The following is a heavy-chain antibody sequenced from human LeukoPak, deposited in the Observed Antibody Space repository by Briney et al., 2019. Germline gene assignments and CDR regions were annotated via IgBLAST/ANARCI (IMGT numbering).Heavy chain of an antibody. J-gene: IGHJ4*02. Sequence: ASVKVSCKSSGYTFTIYYMHWVRQAPGQGLEWMGIINPSGGSTSYTQKFQGRVTMTRDTSTSTVYVELSSLRSEDTAVYYCARGPYGDYGNFDYWGQGTLVTVSS. CDR1: GYTFTIYY. D-gene: IGHD4-17*01. CDR3: ARGPYGDYGNFDY. CDR2: INPSGGST. V-gene: IGHV1-46*01.